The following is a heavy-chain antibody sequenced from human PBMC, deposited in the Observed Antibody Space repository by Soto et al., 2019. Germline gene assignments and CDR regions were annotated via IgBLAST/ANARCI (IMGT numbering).Heavy chain of an antibody. CDR1: GGSISSGDYY. CDR2: IYYSGST. Sequence: SETLSLTCTVSGGSISSGDYYWSWILHPPGKGLEWIGYIYYSGSTYYNPSLKSRVTISVDTSKNQFSLKLSSVTAADTAVYYCARIMITFGGVIGLDYYGMDVWGQGTTVTVSS. V-gene: IGHV4-30-4*01. CDR3: ARIMITFGGVIGLDYYGMDV. D-gene: IGHD3-16*02. J-gene: IGHJ6*02.